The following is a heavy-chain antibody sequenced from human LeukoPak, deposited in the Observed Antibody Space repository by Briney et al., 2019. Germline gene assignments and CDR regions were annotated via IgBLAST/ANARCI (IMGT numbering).Heavy chain of an antibody. D-gene: IGHD4-17*01. V-gene: IGHV3-43*02. CDR2: VGGNGGAT. Sequence: GGSLRLSCAASGFRLDDFAMDWVRHAAGKGLEWVSFVGGNGGATYYADSVKGRFTISRDNSKNSLYLQMNSLRTDDTALYYCVKDMGDYGDYVVHYWGQGTLVSVSS. CDR3: VKDMGDYGDYVVHY. CDR1: GFRLDDFA. J-gene: IGHJ4*02.